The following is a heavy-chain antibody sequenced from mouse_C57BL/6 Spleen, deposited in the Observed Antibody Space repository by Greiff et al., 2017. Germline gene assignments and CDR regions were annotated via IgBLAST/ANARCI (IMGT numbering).Heavy chain of an antibody. CDR2: ILPSIGRT. CDR3: ARPYYSNYEGYFDV. J-gene: IGHJ1*03. D-gene: IGHD2-5*01. V-gene: IGHV15-2*01. Sequence: VQLQQSGSELRSPGSSVKLSCKDFDSEVFPIAYMSWVRQKPGHGFEWIGGILPSIGRTIYGEKFEDKATLDADTLSNTAYLELNSLTSEDSAIYYCARPYYSNYEGYFDVWGTGTTVTVSS. CDR1: DSEVFPIAY.